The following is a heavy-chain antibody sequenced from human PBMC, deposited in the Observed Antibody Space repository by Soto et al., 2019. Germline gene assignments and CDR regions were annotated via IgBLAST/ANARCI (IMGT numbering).Heavy chain of an antibody. D-gene: IGHD2-2*01. V-gene: IGHV3-23*01. CDR2: ISHSGGNT. CDR1: GFTFSSYG. J-gene: IGHJ4*02. CDR3: ATFIFCSSTSCYGREGGY. Sequence: EVQLLESGGGLVQPGGSLRLSCAASGFTFSSYGMSWVRQAPGKGLEWVSAISHSGGNTYYADSVKGRFAISRDNSNNTLYLQMISLRAEDTAVYYCATFIFCSSTSCYGREGGYWGQGTLVTVSS.